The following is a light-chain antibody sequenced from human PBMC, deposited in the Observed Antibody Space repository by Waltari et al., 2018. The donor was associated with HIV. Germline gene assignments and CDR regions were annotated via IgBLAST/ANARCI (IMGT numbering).Light chain of an antibody. V-gene: IGLV1-47*01. CDR3: AAWNDRLSGYV. J-gene: IGLJ1*01. CDR2: TNN. Sequence: QSVLTQPPSASGTPGQRVTISCSGSSSNIGRNYVYWYQQLPGPAPKLLIYTNNQRPSGVPDRFSVSKSGTSASLAISWLRSEDEADYYCAAWNDRLSGYVFGTGTKVTV. CDR1: SSNIGRNY.